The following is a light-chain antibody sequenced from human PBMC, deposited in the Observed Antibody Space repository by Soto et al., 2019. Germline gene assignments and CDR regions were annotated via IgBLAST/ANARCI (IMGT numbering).Light chain of an antibody. V-gene: IGKV3-11*01. CDR3: HQRNT. Sequence: LVLTQSPVTLSLSPGDRATLSCRASQSVSTYLAWYRQTPGHPPRLLIYDTSNRDTGIPPRFSGSRSGTEFTLTISSLEPEDFAVYYCHQRNTFGQGTRLEIK. CDR1: QSVSTY. J-gene: IGKJ5*01. CDR2: DTS.